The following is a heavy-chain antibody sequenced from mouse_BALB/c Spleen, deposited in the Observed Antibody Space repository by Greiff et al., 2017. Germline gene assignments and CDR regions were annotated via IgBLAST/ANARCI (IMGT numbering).Heavy chain of an antibody. Sequence: QVQLQQSGPGLVAPSQSLSITCTVSGFSLTSYGVHWVRQPPGKGLEWLGVIWAGGSTNYNSALMSRLSISKDNSKSQVFLKMNSLQTDDTAMYYCARGRGLLRPYFDYWGQGTTLTVSS. CDR1: GFSLTSYG. J-gene: IGHJ2*01. CDR3: ARGRGLLRPYFDY. V-gene: IGHV2-9*02. CDR2: IWAGGST. D-gene: IGHD1-2*01.